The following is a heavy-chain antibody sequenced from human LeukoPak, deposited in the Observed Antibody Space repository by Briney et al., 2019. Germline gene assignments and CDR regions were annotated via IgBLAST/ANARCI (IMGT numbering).Heavy chain of an antibody. V-gene: IGHV4-39*07. CDR3: ARVLRRPGYALDY. CDR1: GGSISSGSYY. Sequence: SETLSLTCTVSGGSISSGSYYWGWIRQPPGKGLEWIGSIYYSGSTHYNPSLKSRVTISVDMSKNQFSLKLTSVTAADTAVYYCARVLRRPGYALDYWGQGTLVTVSS. CDR2: IYYSGST. D-gene: IGHD2-2*01. J-gene: IGHJ4*02.